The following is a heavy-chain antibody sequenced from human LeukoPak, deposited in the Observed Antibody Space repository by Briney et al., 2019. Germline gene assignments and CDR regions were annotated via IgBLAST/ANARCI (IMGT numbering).Heavy chain of an antibody. V-gene: IGHV4-59*01. J-gene: IGHJ3*02. D-gene: IGHD3-22*01. CDR2: IYYSGST. Sequence: SETLSLTCTVSGGSISSYYWSWIRQPPGKGLEWIGYIYYSGSTNYNPSLKSRVTISVGTSKNQFSLKLSSVTAADTAVYYCASRYNYDSSGYYGDDAFDIWGQGTMVTVSS. CDR3: ASRYNYDSSGYYGDDAFDI. CDR1: GGSISSYY.